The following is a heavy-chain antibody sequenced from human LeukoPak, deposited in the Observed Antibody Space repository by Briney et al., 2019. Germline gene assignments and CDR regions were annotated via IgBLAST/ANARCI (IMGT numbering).Heavy chain of an antibody. CDR1: GYTFTSYG. CDR3: ARDSRIAAAGLLYYYYYYGMDV. J-gene: IGHJ6*02. V-gene: IGHV1-46*01. CDR2: INPSGGST. Sequence: ASVKVSCKASGYTFTSYGISWVRQAPGQGLEWMGIINPSGGSTSYAQKFQGRVTMTRDTSTSTVYMELSSLRSEDTAVYYCARDSRIAAAGLLYYYYYYGMDVWGQGTTVTVSS. D-gene: IGHD6-13*01.